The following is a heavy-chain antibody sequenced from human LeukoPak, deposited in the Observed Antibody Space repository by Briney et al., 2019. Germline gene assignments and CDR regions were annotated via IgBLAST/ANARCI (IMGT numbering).Heavy chain of an antibody. D-gene: IGHD3-22*01. J-gene: IGHJ4*02. V-gene: IGHV4-59*08. CDR1: GGSISNYY. CDR2: IYYSGST. CDR3: ARNYYDSSDY. Sequence: SETLSLTCTVSGGSISNYYWSWIRRPPGKGLEWIGYIYYSGSTLYNPSLKSRVTISVDTSKNQFSLKLSSVTAADTAVYYCARNYYDSSDYWGQGTLVTVSS.